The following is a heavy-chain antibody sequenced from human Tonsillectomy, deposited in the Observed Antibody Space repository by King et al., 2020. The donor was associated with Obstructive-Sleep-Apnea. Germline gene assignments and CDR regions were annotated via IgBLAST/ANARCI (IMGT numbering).Heavy chain of an antibody. CDR3: TTPAKMATIGY. CDR2: IKSKTDGGTT. J-gene: IGHJ4*02. V-gene: IGHV3-15*01. D-gene: IGHD5-24*01. CDR1: GFTFSNAW. Sequence: VQLVESGGGLVKPGGSLRLACAASGFTFSNAWMSWVRQAPGKGLEWVGRIKSKTDGGTTDYAAPVKGRFTISRDDSKNTLYLQMNSLKTEDTAVYYCTTPAKMATIGYWGQGTLVTVSS.